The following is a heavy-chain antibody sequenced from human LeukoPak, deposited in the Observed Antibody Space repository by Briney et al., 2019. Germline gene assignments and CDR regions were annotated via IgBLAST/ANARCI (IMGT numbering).Heavy chain of an antibody. D-gene: IGHD2-2*03. CDR3: ARHMDSYDAFDI. CDR2: IHHSGST. V-gene: IGHV4-38-2*01. Sequence: PSETLSLTCAVSGYSISSGYYWGWIRQPPGKGLEWIGSIHHSGSTYYNPSLKSRVTISVDTSKNQFSLKLSSVTAADTAVYYCARHMDSYDAFDIWGQGTMVTVSS. J-gene: IGHJ3*02. CDR1: GYSISSGYY.